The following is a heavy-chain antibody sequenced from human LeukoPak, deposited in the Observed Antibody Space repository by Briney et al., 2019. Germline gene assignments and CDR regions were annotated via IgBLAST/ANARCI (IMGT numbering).Heavy chain of an antibody. CDR1: GDSISRNY. D-gene: IGHD3-3*01. CDR3: ARHSLEAFDY. V-gene: IGHV4-59*08. J-gene: IGHJ4*02. Sequence: SETLSLTCIVSGDSISRNYWSWIRQPPGKGLEWIGYIYYSGNTNYNPSLESRVTISVDTSKNQFSLKLSSVTATDTAVYYCARHSLEAFDYWGQGSLVTVSS. CDR2: IYYSGNT.